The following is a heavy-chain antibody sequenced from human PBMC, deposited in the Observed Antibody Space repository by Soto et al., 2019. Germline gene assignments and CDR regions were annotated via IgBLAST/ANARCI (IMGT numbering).Heavy chain of an antibody. CDR3: AKGPHDCSGGSCYLADY. Sequence: PGGSLRLSCAASGFTFSSYAMSWFRQAPGKGLEWVSAISGSGGSTYYADSVKGRFTISRDNSKNTLYLQMNSLRAEDTAVYYCAKGPHDCSGGSCYLADYWGQGTLVTVSS. D-gene: IGHD2-15*01. V-gene: IGHV3-23*01. CDR2: ISGSGGST. CDR1: GFTFSSYA. J-gene: IGHJ4*02.